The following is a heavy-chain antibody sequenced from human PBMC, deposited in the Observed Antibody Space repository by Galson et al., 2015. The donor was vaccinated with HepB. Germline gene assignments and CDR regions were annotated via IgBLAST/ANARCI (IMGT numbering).Heavy chain of an antibody. V-gene: IGHV1-18*01. D-gene: IGHD2-15*01. CDR1: GYTFSTYS. CDR3: ARGALVAVVDATQNNWFHP. J-gene: IGHJ5*02. Sequence: SVKVFCKASGYTFSTYSITWVRQAPGQGLEWMGWISAYDRDTNYAQKFQGRVTMTTDTSTTTAYMELRSLRSDDTAVYYCARGALVAVVDATQNNWFHPWGQGTLVTVSS. CDR2: ISAYDRDT.